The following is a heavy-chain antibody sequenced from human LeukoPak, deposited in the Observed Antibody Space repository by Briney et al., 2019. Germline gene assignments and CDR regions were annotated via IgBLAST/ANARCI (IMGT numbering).Heavy chain of an antibody. CDR3: TFDYGDYQYYHYYMDV. J-gene: IGHJ6*03. CDR2: IKSKTDGGTT. D-gene: IGHD4-17*01. V-gene: IGHV3-15*01. Sequence: GGSLGLSCAASGFTFSNAWMSWVRQAPGKGLEWVGRIKSKTDGGTTDYAAPVKGRFTISRDDSKNTLYLQMNSLKTEDTAVYYSTFDYGDYQYYHYYMDVWGKGTTVTVSS. CDR1: GFTFSNAW.